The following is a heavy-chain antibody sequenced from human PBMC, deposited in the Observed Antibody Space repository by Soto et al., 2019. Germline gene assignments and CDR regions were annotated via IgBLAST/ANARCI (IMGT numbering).Heavy chain of an antibody. CDR1: GYTFTSYY. CDR2: INPSGGST. V-gene: IGHV1-46*01. D-gene: IGHD1-26*01. Sequence: ASVKVSCKASGYTFTSYYMHWVRQAPGQGLEWMGIINPSGGSTSYAQKFQGRVTMTRDTSTSTVYMELSSLRSEDTAVYYCARDRRVVGATGWFDPWGQGTQVTVSS. J-gene: IGHJ5*02. CDR3: ARDRRVVGATGWFDP.